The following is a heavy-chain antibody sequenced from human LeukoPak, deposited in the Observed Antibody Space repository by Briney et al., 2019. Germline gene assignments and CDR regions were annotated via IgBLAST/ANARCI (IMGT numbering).Heavy chain of an antibody. CDR3: ARHQPPGDYDAFDI. D-gene: IGHD7-27*01. J-gene: IGHJ3*02. Sequence: GSLRLSCAASGFTFSSYWMSWIRQPPGKGLEWIGEINHSGSTNYNPSLKSRVTISVDTSKNQFSLKLSSVTAADTAVYYCARHQPPGDYDAFDIWGQGTMVTVSS. CDR2: INHSGST. CDR1: GFTFSSYW. V-gene: IGHV4-34*01.